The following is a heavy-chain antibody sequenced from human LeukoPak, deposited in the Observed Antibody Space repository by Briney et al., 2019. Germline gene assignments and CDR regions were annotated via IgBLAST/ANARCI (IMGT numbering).Heavy chain of an antibody. CDR1: GFTFDDYA. D-gene: IGHD6-6*01. CDR3: ARGAFEYSSSDYYMDV. V-gene: IGHV3-9*01. Sequence: GRSLRLSCAASGFTFDDYAMHWVRQVPGKGPEWVAGINWNSGSIDYADSVKGRFTISRDSAKNTLYLQMNSLRAEDTAVYYCARGAFEYSSSDYYMDVWGKGTTVTVSS. J-gene: IGHJ6*03. CDR2: INWNSGSI.